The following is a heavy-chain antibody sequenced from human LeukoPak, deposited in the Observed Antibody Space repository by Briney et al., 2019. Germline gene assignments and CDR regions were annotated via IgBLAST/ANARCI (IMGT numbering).Heavy chain of an antibody. CDR2: IKSDGSSA. CDR1: GFTFSRYW. D-gene: IGHD5-12*01. J-gene: IGHJ4*02. CDR3: ARELYSGYGRFDY. Sequence: GGSLRLSCAASGFTFSRYWMHWVRQAPGKGLVWVSRIKSDGSSAHYADSVKGRFAISRDNAKNSLYLQMNSLRAEDTAVYYCARELYSGYGRFDYWGQGTLVTVSS. V-gene: IGHV3-74*01.